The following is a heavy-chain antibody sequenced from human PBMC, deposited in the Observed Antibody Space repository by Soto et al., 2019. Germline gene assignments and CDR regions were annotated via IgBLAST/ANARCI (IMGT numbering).Heavy chain of an antibody. V-gene: IGHV3-23*01. Sequence: GGSLRLSCAASGFTFSNYAMNWVRQAPGKGLEWVSGISGSGGSTYHTDSVKGRFTISRDNSKNTLYLQMNSLRADDTAVYYCAKVDMTTVTPYYFDYWGQGTLVTVSS. D-gene: IGHD4-17*01. CDR1: GFTFSNYA. CDR3: AKVDMTTVTPYYFDY. CDR2: ISGSGGST. J-gene: IGHJ4*02.